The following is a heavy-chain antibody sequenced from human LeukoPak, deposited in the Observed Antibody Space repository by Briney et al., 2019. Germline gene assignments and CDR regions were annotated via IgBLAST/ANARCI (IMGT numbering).Heavy chain of an antibody. D-gene: IGHD6-13*01. Sequence: SETLSLTCAVSGYSISSGYYWGWIRQPPGKGLEWIGSIYHSGSTYYNPSLKSRVTISVDTSKNQFCMKLSSVTAAATAVYYCARHPDEAASXXWGQGNLXT. CDR2: IYHSGST. CDR1: GYSISSGYY. CDR3: ARHPDEAASXX. J-gene: IGHJ4*02. V-gene: IGHV4-38-2*01.